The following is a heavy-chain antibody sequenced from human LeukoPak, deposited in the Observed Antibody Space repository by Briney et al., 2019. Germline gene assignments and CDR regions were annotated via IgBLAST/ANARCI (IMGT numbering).Heavy chain of an antibody. J-gene: IGHJ4*02. CDR1: RFTFSNYA. CDR2: ISVSGSST. V-gene: IGHV3-23*01. CDR3: AKDLRLYQLLPHKDY. Sequence: GGSLRLSCVASRFTFSNYAMSWVLQAPGKGLEWVSAISVSGSSTYYADSVKGRFTISRDNSRNTLDLQMNSLRAEDTAVYYCAKDLRLYQLLPHKDYWGQGTLVTVSS. D-gene: IGHD2-2*01.